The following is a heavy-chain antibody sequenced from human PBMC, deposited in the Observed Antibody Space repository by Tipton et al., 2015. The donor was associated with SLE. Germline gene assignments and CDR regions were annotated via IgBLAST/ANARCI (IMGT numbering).Heavy chain of an antibody. J-gene: IGHJ6*02. CDR1: GESFNGYF. CDR3: ARGPYYDFWSGLKDYGMDV. V-gene: IGHV4-34*01. D-gene: IGHD3-3*01. CDR2: INHSGSA. Sequence: TLSLTCAVYGESFNGYFWTWIRQPPGKGLEWIGDINHSGSANYNPSLKSRVTISVDTSKNQLSLKLGSVTAADTAVYYCARGPYYDFWSGLKDYGMDVWGQGTTVTVSS.